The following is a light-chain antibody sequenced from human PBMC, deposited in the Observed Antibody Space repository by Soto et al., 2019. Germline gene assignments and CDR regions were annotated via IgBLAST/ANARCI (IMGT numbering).Light chain of an antibody. J-gene: IGLJ3*02. CDR2: DNN. CDR1: SSNIGNNY. Sequence: QAVVTQPPSVSAAPGQKVTISCSGSSSNIGNNYVSWYQHLPGTAPKLLLYDNNKRPSGIPDRFSGSKSGTSATLGITGLQTGDEADYYCGTCDSSLSVWVFGGGTKLTVL. CDR3: GTCDSSLSVWV. V-gene: IGLV1-51*01.